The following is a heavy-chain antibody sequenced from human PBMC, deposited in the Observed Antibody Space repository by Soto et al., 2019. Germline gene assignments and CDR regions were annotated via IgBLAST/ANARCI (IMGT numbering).Heavy chain of an antibody. D-gene: IGHD3-9*01. V-gene: IGHV4-4*07. CDR1: DDFISSYY. CDR3: ARADYEILTGSYAMDV. Sequence: SETLSLTCTVSDDFISSYYWNWIRQPAGKGLEWIGRVSTNVATNYNPSLESRVTMSVDTSKNQFSLKLTSVTAADTAVYFCARADYEILTGSYAMDVWGQGTQVTVSS. CDR2: VSTNVAT. J-gene: IGHJ6*02.